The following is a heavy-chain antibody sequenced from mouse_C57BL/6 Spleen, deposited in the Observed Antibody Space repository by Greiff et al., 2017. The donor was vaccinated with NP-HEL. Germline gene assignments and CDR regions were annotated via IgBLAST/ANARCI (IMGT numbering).Heavy chain of an antibody. V-gene: IGHV8-12*01. CDR2: IYWDDDK. CDR3: ARAGIYYYPIEYFDV. Sequence: ESGPGILQSSQTLSLTCSFSGFSLSTSGMGVSWIRQPSGKGLEWLAHIYWDDDKRYNPSLKSRLTISKDTSRNQVFLKITSVDTADTATYYCARAGIYYYPIEYFDVWGTGTTVTVSS. CDR1: GFSLSTSGMG. J-gene: IGHJ1*03. D-gene: IGHD1-1*01.